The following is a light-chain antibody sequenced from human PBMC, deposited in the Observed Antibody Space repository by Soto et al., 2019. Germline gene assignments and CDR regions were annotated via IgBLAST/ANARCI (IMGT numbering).Light chain of an antibody. CDR3: QQYGSSPRVT. Sequence: EIVLTQYPGTLSLSPGERATLSCRASQSVSSSYLAWYQQKPGQAPRLLIYGASSRATGIPDRFSGSGSGTDFTLTISRLEPEDFAVYYCQQYGSSPRVTFGPGTKVDIK. CDR2: GAS. J-gene: IGKJ3*01. CDR1: QSVSSSY. V-gene: IGKV3-20*01.